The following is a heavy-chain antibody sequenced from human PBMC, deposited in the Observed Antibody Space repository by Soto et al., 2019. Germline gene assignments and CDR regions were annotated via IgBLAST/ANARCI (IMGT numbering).Heavy chain of an antibody. V-gene: IGHV4-30-2*01. CDR1: GGSISSGGYS. CDR3: ARVPTP. Sequence: QLQLQESGSGLVKPSQTLSLTCAVSGGSISSGGYSWSWIRQPPGKCLEWVGYIYHSGSTYFNPSLXRXXTSSVDRSQSQFYLELNSMTGADTAVYYCARVPTPWGQGTLVTVSS. CDR2: IYHSGST. J-gene: IGHJ5*02.